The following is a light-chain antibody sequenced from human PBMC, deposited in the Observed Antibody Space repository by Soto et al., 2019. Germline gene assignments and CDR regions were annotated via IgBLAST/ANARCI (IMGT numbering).Light chain of an antibody. V-gene: IGLV4-69*01. J-gene: IGLJ2*01. CDR1: SGHTTYA. CDR2: LNSDGSH. Sequence: QSVLTQSPSASASLGASVKLTCTLSSGHTTYAIAWHQQQPEKGPRYLMNLNSDGSHSKGDGIPDRFSGSSSGAERYLTISSLQSDDEADYYCQTWGTGPLVFGGGTQLTVL. CDR3: QTWGTGPLV.